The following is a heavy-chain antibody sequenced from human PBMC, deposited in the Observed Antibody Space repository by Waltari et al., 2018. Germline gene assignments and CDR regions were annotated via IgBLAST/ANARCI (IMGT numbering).Heavy chain of an antibody. CDR3: AREFMGGRYPPYYFDY. D-gene: IGHD3-16*02. J-gene: IGHJ4*02. CDR1: GFPVRASP. Sequence: EVQLVESGGGLVKPGGSLHLSGAASGFPVRASPMTWVGQAPGKGLEWVSSINSGATSTYYADSMRGRFTISRDNARNSLYLQMNSLRAEDTAVYYCAREFMGGRYPPYYFDYWGRGILVTVSS. CDR2: INSGATST. V-gene: IGHV3-21*02.